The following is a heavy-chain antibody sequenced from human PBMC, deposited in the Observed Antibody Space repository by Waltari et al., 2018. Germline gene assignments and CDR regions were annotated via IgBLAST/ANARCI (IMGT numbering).Heavy chain of an antibody. CDR3: ARDLGGIVVVVAAPYGMDV. CDR1: GFTFSSYS. D-gene: IGHD2-15*01. Sequence: EVQLVESGGGLVKPGGSLRLSCAASGFTFSSYSMNWVRQAPGKGREWVSSISSSSSYIYYADSVKGRFTISRDNAKNSLYLQMNSLRAEDTAVYYCARDLGGIVVVVAAPYGMDVWGQGTTVTVSS. CDR2: ISSSSSYI. J-gene: IGHJ6*02. V-gene: IGHV3-21*01.